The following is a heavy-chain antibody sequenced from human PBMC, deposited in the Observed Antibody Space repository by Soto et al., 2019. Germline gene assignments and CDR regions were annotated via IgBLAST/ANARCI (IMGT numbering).Heavy chain of an antibody. Sequence: SETLSLTCTVSGCSISSGDYYWSWIRQPPGKGLEWIGYIYYSGSTYYNPSLKSRVTISVDTSKNQFSLKLSSVTAADTAVYYCARVLPSGIPGAGYWGQGTLVTVPQ. CDR3: ARVLPSGIPGAGY. V-gene: IGHV4-30-4*01. D-gene: IGHD3-10*01. CDR1: GCSISSGDYY. CDR2: IYYSGST. J-gene: IGHJ4*02.